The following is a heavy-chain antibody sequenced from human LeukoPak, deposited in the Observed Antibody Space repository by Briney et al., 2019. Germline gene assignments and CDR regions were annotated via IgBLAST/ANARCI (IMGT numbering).Heavy chain of an antibody. D-gene: IGHD1-26*01. CDR3: ARHSPMGIYYFDY. CDR1: GGSISSSSYY. V-gene: IGHV4-39*01. J-gene: IGHJ4*02. Sequence: PSETLSLTCTVSGGSISSSSYYWGWIRQPPGKGLEWIGSIYYSGSTHYNPSLKSRVTISVDTSKNQFSLKLSSVTAADTAVYYCARHSPMGIYYFDYWGQGTLVTVSS. CDR2: IYYSGST.